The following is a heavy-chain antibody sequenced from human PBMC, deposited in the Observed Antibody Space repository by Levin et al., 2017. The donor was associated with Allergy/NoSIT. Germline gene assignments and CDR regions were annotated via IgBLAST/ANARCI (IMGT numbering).Heavy chain of an antibody. CDR2: IYYTGRT. CDR3: ARQAAGYTFGSRYYYAMDV. CDR1: GGSISNYF. D-gene: IGHD5-18*01. Sequence: RSQTLSLTCTVSGGSISNYFWTWIRQSPGKGLEWIGCIYYTGRTNYNPSLQSRVTISVDTSKNQFSLNLSPVTAADTAVYYCARQAAGYTFGSRYYYAMDVWGQGTTVTVSS. V-gene: IGHV4-59*08. J-gene: IGHJ6*02.